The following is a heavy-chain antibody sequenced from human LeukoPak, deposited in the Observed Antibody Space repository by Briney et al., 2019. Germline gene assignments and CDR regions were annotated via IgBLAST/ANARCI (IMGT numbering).Heavy chain of an antibody. Sequence: PGGSLRLSCAASGFTFSSYGMSWVRQAPGKGLEWVSATSGSGGSTYYADSVKGRFTISRDNSKNTLYLQMNSLRAEDTAVYYCAKSGYSGYDLVWYFDYWGQGTLVTVSS. V-gene: IGHV3-23*01. D-gene: IGHD5-12*01. CDR3: AKSGYSGYDLVWYFDY. CDR1: GFTFSSYG. CDR2: TSGSGGST. J-gene: IGHJ4*02.